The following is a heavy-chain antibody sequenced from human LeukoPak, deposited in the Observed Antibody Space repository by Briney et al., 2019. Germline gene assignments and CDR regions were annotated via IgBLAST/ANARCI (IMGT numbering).Heavy chain of an antibody. CDR1: GGSIIRYY. D-gene: IGHD2-2*02. V-gene: IGHV4-59*01. CDR2: IYYSKST. J-gene: IGHJ4*02. Sequence: SETLSLTCTVSGGSIIRYYWCWIRQPPGKGLERIGYIYYSKSTNYNPSLKSRVTISVDTSKNRFSLKLSSVTAADTAVYYCARSLYCSSTSCYIDGHYYFDYWGQGTLVTVSS. CDR3: ARSLYCSSTSCYIDGHYYFDY.